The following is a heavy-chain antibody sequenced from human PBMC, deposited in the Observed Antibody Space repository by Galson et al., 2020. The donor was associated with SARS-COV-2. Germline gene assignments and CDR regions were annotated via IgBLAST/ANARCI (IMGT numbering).Heavy chain of an antibody. CDR3: VADGGEVGVGEFDY. D-gene: IGHD3-16*01. V-gene: IGHV3-15*01. J-gene: IGHJ4*02. CDR1: GFTFRPAR. Sequence: GGSLRLSCTAPGFTFRPARLTWVRQAPGQGLEWVGRIKRKTRGATTDYATPVKGRFSISRDDSKNTVNLQMNSLKTEDTGLYYCVADGGEVGVGEFDYWGQGTLVTVSS. CDR2: IKRKTRGATT.